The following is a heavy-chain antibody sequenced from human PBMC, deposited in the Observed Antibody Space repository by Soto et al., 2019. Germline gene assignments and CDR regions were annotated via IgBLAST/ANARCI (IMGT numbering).Heavy chain of an antibody. CDR2: IYWDDDK. CDR3: AHTGFFWLQWEMGPFDY. CDR1: GFSLSTSGVG. J-gene: IGHJ4*02. V-gene: IGHV2-5*02. D-gene: IGHD5-12*01. Sequence: QITLKESGPTLVKPTQTLTLTCTFSGFSLSTSGVGVGWIRQPPGKALEWLALIYWDDDKRYSPSLKSRLTITNDPSKNQVVLTMTNMDPVDTAAYYCAHTGFFWLQWEMGPFDYWGQGTLVTVSS.